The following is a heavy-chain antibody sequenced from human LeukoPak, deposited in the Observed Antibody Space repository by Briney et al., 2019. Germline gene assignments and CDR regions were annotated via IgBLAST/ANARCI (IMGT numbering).Heavy chain of an antibody. D-gene: IGHD3-3*01. Sequence: GGSLRLSCAASGFTFSDYYMSWIRQAPGKGLEWVSYISSSGSTIYYADSVKGRFTISRDNAKNSLYLQMNSLRAEDTALYYCAKLDDFWSGRQVGRRTLMDVWGKGTTVTVSS. CDR3: AKLDDFWSGRQVGRRTLMDV. CDR2: ISSSGSTI. V-gene: IGHV3-11*01. J-gene: IGHJ6*03. CDR1: GFTFSDYY.